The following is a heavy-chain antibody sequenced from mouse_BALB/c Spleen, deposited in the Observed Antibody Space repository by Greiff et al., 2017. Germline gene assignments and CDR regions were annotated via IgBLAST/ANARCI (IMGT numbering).Heavy chain of an antibody. CDR1: GFTFSDFY. CDR2: SRNKANDYTT. Sequence: EVNVVESGGGLVQPGGSLRLSCATSGFTFSDFYMEWVRQPPGKRLEWIAASRNKANDYTTEYSASVKGRFIVSRDTSQSILYLQMNALRAEDTAIYYCARALYDYDGEGAMDYWGQGTSVTVSS. V-gene: IGHV7-1*02. CDR3: ARALYDYDGEGAMDY. D-gene: IGHD2-4*01. J-gene: IGHJ4*01.